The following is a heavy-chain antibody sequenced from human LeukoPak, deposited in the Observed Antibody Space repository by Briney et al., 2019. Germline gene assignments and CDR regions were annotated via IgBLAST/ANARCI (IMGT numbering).Heavy chain of an antibody. Sequence: PGGSLRLSCAAFGFTFSSYAMNWVRQAPGKGLEWVSGINSSGGSTYYADSVKGRFTISRDNSKNTLYLQMNSLRAEDTAVYYCAAGVTTGGAYWGQGTLVTVSS. CDR2: INSSGGST. V-gene: IGHV3-23*01. CDR3: AAGVTTGGAY. D-gene: IGHD4-17*01. CDR1: GFTFSSYA. J-gene: IGHJ4*02.